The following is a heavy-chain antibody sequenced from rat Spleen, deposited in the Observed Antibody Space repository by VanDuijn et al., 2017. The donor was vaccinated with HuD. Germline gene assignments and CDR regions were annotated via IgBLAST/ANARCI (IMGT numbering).Heavy chain of an antibody. V-gene: IGHV5S10*01. D-gene: IGHD1-9*01. CDR2: IIYDDSRT. Sequence: EVRLVESGGGLVQPGRSLKLSCAASGFTFSDYNMAWVRQTPKKGLEWVATIIYDDSRTYYRDSGKGRFTISRDNAKSTLYLQMDSLRSEDTATYDCARQRNYGYTYYFEYWGQGVMVTVSS. CDR3: ARQRNYGYTYYFEY. CDR1: GFTFSDYN. J-gene: IGHJ2*01.